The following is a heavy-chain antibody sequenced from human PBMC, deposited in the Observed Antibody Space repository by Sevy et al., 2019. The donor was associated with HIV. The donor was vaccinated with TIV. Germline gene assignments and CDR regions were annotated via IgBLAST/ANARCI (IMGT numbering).Heavy chain of an antibody. CDR3: ARDPRMYGDYLLAYFDY. CDR2: IGYDGNNK. J-gene: IGHJ4*02. Sequence: GGSLRLSCAGSGFTPSTYGMHWVRQAPGKGLEWVAVIGYDGNNKYYADSVKGRFTISRDSSKNTLFLQMDSLRAEDTAVYYCARDPRMYGDYLLAYFDYWGQGALVTVSS. V-gene: IGHV3-33*01. D-gene: IGHD2-8*01. CDR1: GFTPSTYG.